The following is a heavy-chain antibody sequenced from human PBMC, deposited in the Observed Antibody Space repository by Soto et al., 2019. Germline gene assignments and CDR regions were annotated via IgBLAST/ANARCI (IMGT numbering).Heavy chain of an antibody. CDR3: ARARGYGDYDSGY. V-gene: IGHV1-18*01. CDR1: GYTFTSYG. D-gene: IGHD4-17*01. Sequence: QVQLVQSGAEVKKPGASVKVSCKASGYTFTSYGISWVRQAPGQGLEWMGWISAYNGNTNYARKRQGRVTMTTDTATNTADMAQRSLSSDDTAVYDCARARGYGDYDSGYWGQGTLVTVSS. J-gene: IGHJ4*02. CDR2: ISAYNGNT.